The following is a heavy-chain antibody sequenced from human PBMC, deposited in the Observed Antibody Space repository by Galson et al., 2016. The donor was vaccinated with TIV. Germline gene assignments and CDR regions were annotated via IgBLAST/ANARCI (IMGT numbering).Heavy chain of an antibody. V-gene: IGHV1-2*04. CDR1: GYTFSDYD. D-gene: IGHD6-19*01. CDR2: INPNTGGT. J-gene: IGHJ4*02. Sequence: SVKVSCKASGYTFSDYDMHWVRQAPGQGLEWMGGINPNTGGTNYAQKFQGWVSMTRDTSTNTAYMDLSRLKSDDTALYYCARDDGYTSGSEYWGKGTQVTVSS. CDR3: ARDDGYTSGSEY.